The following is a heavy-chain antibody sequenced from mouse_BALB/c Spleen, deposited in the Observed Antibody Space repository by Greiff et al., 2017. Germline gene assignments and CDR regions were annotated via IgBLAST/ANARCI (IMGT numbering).Heavy chain of an antibody. D-gene: IGHD2-4*01. CDR1: GFTFSSYT. Sequence: EVKLVESGGGLVKPGGSLKLSCAASGFTFSSYTLSWVRQTPETRLEWVATISSGGSYTYYPDSVKGRFTISRDKAKNTLYLQMSSLKSEDTAMYYCTREGDYEDYAMDYWGQGTSVTVSS. V-gene: IGHV5-6-4*01. CDR2: ISSGGSYT. J-gene: IGHJ4*01. CDR3: TREGDYEDYAMDY.